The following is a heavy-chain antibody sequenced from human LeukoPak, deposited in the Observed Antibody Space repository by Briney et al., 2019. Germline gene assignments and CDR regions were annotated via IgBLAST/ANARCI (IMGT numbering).Heavy chain of an antibody. V-gene: IGHV3-30*02. CDR2: IRYDGSNK. CDR1: GFTFSSYG. J-gene: IGHJ4*02. CDR3: AKDGMTTVTTSNIKQFDY. Sequence: PGGSLRLSCAASGFTFSSYGMHWVRQAPGKGLEWVAFIRYDGSNKYYADSVKGRFTISRDNSKNTLYLQMNSLRAEDTAVYYCAKDGMTTVTTSNIKQFDYWGQGTLVTVSS. D-gene: IGHD4-17*01.